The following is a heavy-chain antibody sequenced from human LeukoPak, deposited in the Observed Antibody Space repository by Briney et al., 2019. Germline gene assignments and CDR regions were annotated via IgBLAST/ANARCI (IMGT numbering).Heavy chain of an antibody. CDR2: IYTGGST. J-gene: IGHJ4*02. D-gene: IGHD7-27*01. CDR3: ARASTLRTGDAH. Sequence: GGSLRLSCAASGFTFSSNGMHWVRQAPGKGLEWVSVIYTGGSTSYADSVKGRFTISRDSSKNTLFLQMNSLRAEDTAVYYCARASTLRTGDAHWGQGTLVTVSS. V-gene: IGHV3-66*01. CDR1: GFTFSSNG.